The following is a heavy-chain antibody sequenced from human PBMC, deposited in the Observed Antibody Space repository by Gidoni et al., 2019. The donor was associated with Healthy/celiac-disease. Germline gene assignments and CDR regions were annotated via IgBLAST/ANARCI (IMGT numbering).Heavy chain of an antibody. V-gene: IGHV3-9*01. CDR1: GFPVAGYA. D-gene: IGHD4-17*01. CDR3: AKDIRGGYGDYGAYYGMDG. Sequence: EVQLVESGGGLVQPGRPMRLCCAASGFPVAGYARHWVRQAPGKGVECVSGISWNSGSIGYADSVKGRFTISRDNAKNSLYLQMNSLRAEDTALYYCAKDIRGGYGDYGAYYGMDGWGQGTTVTVSS. J-gene: IGHJ6*02. CDR2: ISWNSGSI.